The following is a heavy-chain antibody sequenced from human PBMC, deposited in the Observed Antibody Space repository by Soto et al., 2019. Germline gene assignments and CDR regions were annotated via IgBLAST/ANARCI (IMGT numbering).Heavy chain of an antibody. Sequence: EVQLVESGGGLVQPGGSLRLSCAASEFTVSNNYMSWVRQAPGKGLEWVSLIYSGGATHYADSVRGRFTISRDNSKNTLYLQMNSLRGEDTAIYYCMNRPRAWGQGTPVTVSS. CDR1: EFTVSNNY. D-gene: IGHD6-6*01. V-gene: IGHV3-66*01. CDR3: MNRPRA. J-gene: IGHJ5*02. CDR2: IYSGGAT.